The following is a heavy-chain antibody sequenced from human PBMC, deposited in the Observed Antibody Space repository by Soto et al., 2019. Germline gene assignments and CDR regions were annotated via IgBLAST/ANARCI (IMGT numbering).Heavy chain of an antibody. CDR3: ARGVGSGSYYNQYNWFDP. CDR2: MNPNSGNT. J-gene: IGHJ5*02. V-gene: IGHV1-8*02. CDR1: DTPSPATT. Sequence: ASVKVSCKALDTPSPATTFTVCDRPLDKGLKGWMNPNSGNTGYVQKFQGRVTMTRNSSISTAYMELRSLRSDDTAVYYCARGVGSGSYYNQYNWFDPWGQGTLVTVSS. D-gene: IGHD3-10*01.